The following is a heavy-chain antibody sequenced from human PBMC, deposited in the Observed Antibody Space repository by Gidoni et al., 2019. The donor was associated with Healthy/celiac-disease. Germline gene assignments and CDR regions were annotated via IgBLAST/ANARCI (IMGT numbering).Heavy chain of an antibody. CDR1: GFTFSSYA. J-gene: IGHJ4*02. CDR3: VKELTYSGSFL. V-gene: IGHV3-64D*08. D-gene: IGHD1-26*01. Sequence: EVQLVESGGGLVQPGGSLRLSCSASGFTFSSYAMHWVRQAPGKGLEYVSAISSNGGSTYYADSVKGRFTISRDNSKNTLYLQMSSLRAEDTAVYYCVKELTYSGSFLWGQGTLVTVSS. CDR2: ISSNGGST.